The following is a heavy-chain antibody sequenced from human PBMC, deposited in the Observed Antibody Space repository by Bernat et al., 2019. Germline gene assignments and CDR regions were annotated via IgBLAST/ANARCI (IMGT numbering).Heavy chain of an antibody. J-gene: IGHJ3*02. CDR1: GDSISGYY. CDR2: IYYGGAT. CDR3: ARVDVAFEI. V-gene: IGHV4-59*01. Sequence: VQMPESGPGLVKPSETLSLTCTVSGDSISGYYWSWLRQSPEKGLEWIAYIYYGGATNYNPSLKSRVTISADASKNQFSLKLISVTAADTAVYYCARVDVAFEIWGRGTMVTVSS.